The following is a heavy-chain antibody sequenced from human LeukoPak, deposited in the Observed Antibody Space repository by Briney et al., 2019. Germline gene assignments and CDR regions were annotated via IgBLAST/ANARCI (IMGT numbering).Heavy chain of an antibody. CDR2: IIPILGIA. J-gene: IGHJ4*02. CDR3: ARDQSVGAAAEFDY. V-gene: IGHV1-69*04. CDR1: GGTFSSYT. D-gene: IGHD6-13*01. Sequence: SVKVSCKASGGTFSSYTISWVRQAPGQGLEWMGRIIPILGIANYAQKFQGRVTITADKSTSTAYMELSSLRSENTAVYYCARDQSVGAAAEFDYWGQGTLVTVSS.